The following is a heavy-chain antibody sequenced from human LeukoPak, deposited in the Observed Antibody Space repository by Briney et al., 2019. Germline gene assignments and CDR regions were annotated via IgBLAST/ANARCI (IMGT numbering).Heavy chain of an antibody. J-gene: IGHJ4*02. V-gene: IGHV3-7*01. CDR3: ARDTVTGGSGAGYFDY. CDR1: GFTFSSYW. Sequence: LPGGSLRLSCAASGFTFSSYWMSWVRQAPGKGLEWVANIKQDGSEKYYVDSVKGRFTISRDNAKNSLYLQMNSLRAEDTAVYYCARDTVTGGSGAGYFDYWGQGTLVTVSS. CDR2: IKQDGSEK. D-gene: IGHD1-26*01.